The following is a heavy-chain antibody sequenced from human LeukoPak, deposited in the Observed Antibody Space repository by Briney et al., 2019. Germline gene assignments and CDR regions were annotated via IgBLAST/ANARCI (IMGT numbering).Heavy chain of an antibody. Sequence: PSETLSLTCTVSGGSVSDYYWSWIRQSPGKGLEWIGYIYYSGSTNYNPSLKSRVTISVDTSKNQFSLKLSSVTAADTAVYYCPRTNGGYEYNWGQGTRVIVSS. D-gene: IGHD5-12*01. CDR2: IYYSGST. V-gene: IGHV4-59*02. J-gene: IGHJ4*02. CDR1: GGSVSDYY. CDR3: PRTNGGYEYN.